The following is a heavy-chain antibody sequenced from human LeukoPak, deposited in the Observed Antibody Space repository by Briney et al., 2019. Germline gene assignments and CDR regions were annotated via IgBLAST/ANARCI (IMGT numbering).Heavy chain of an antibody. CDR1: GFTLSYYW. V-gene: IGHV3-7*03. CDR3: ARDGHYDILTGYFQD. D-gene: IGHD3-9*01. Sequence: GGSLRLSCAASGFTLSYYWMSWVRQAPGKGLEWVANIKQDGSEKYYVDSVKGRFTISRDNAKNSLYLQMNSLKAEDTAVYYCARDGHYDILTGYFQDWGQGTLVTVSS. CDR2: IKQDGSEK. J-gene: IGHJ1*01.